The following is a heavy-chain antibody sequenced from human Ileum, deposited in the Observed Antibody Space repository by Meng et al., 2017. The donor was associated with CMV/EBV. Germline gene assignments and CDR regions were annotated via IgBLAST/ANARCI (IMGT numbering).Heavy chain of an antibody. CDR1: GFTFSDYY. V-gene: IGHV3-11*04. D-gene: IGHD5-24*01. Sequence: GESLKISCAASGFTFSDYYMSWIRQAPGKGLEWVLSISNSGTTTYYADSVKGRFTISRDNAKKLLYLQMNSLRVEDTAVYYGASWGDGYNFDYWGQGTLVTVSS. J-gene: IGHJ4*02. CDR3: ASWGDGYNFDY. CDR2: ISNSGTTT.